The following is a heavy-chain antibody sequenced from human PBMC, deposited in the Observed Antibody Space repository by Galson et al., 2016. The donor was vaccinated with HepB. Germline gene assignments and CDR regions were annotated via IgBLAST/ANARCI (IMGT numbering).Heavy chain of an antibody. CDR3: ARAAIIPGARMVFDP. J-gene: IGHJ5*02. Sequence: SETLSLTCDVSGASISDSNWWTWVRQVPGKGLEWIGEIYHTGTSNNNPFLNSRFTLSLDKSRNQFSLNITSVTAADTAVYYCARAAIIPGARMVFDPWGQGILVTVSS. V-gene: IGHV4-4*02. CDR2: IYHTGTS. CDR1: GASISDSNW. D-gene: IGHD4/OR15-4a*01.